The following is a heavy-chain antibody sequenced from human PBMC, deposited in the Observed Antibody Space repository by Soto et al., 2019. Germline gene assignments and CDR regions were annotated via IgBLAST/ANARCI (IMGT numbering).Heavy chain of an antibody. Sequence: QVQLVQSGAEVRQPASSVKVSCKTSGGTFSSYAISWVRQAPGQGLEWMGGIVPIVGTTTYAQKFQGRDTITADDATSTAYMQLSRLRSDDTAVYYCVRVVAIPGYPDHWGQGTLVTVSS. CDR3: VRVVAIPGYPDH. V-gene: IGHV1-69*12. CDR2: IVPIVGTT. D-gene: IGHD5-12*01. CDR1: GGTFSSYA. J-gene: IGHJ4*02.